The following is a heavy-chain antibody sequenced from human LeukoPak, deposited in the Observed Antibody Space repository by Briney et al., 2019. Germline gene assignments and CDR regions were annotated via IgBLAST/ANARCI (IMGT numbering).Heavy chain of an antibody. V-gene: IGHV4-59*01. D-gene: IGHD6-19*01. Sequence: SETLSLTCTVSGGSISSYYWSWIRQPPGKGLEWIGYIYYSGSTNYNPSLKSRVTISVDTSKNQFSLKLSSVTAADTAVYYCARYSSGSGSYWGQGTLVTVSS. CDR1: GGSISSYY. CDR2: IYYSGST. J-gene: IGHJ4*02. CDR3: ARYSSGSGSY.